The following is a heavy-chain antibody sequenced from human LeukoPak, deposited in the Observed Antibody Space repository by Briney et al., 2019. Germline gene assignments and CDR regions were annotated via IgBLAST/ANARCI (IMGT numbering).Heavy chain of an antibody. D-gene: IGHD3-16*01. V-gene: IGHV4-59*08. CDR3: ARHRLLRPKGYYFDY. J-gene: IGHJ4*02. CDR1: GGSISSYY. Sequence: SETLSLTCTVSGGSISSYYWGWIRQPPGKGLEWIGYIYYSGSTNYNPSLKSRVTISVDTSKNQFSLKLSSVTAADTAVYYCARHRLLRPKGYYFDYWGQGTLVTVSS. CDR2: IYYSGST.